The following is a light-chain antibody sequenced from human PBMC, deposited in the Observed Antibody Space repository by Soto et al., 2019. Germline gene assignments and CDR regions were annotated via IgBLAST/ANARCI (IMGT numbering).Light chain of an antibody. Sequence: QSVLTQPPSASGSPGQSVTISCTGTNNDVGLYNFVSWYQQHPGRAPKLIIYDVTKWPSGVPDRFTGSKSGITASLTVSGLQAEDEADYYCSSYAGYNKVVFGGGTKVTVL. V-gene: IGLV2-8*01. CDR1: NNDVGLYNF. J-gene: IGLJ2*01. CDR3: SSYAGYNKVV. CDR2: DVT.